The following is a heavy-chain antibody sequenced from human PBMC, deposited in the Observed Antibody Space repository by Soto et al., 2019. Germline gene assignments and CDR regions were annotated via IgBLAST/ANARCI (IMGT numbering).Heavy chain of an antibody. CDR2: ISAYNSNT. CDR1: GYTFTSYG. J-gene: IGHJ6*03. Sequence: QVQLVQSGAEVKKPGASVKVSCKASGYTFTSYGISWVRQAPGQGLEWMGWISAYNSNTNYAEKLKGGVTMATDTSTSTGYMKLRSLRSDDTAVYYCARDSTTVTTIPYYYYSSCMDDWGKGTTVPVSS. D-gene: IGHD4-17*01. V-gene: IGHV1-18*01. CDR3: ARDSTTVTTIPYYYYSSCMDD.